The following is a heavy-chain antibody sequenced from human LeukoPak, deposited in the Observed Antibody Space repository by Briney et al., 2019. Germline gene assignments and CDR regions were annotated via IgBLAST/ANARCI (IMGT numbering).Heavy chain of an antibody. CDR3: ASLYSSSWYDYYYYGMDV. J-gene: IGHJ6*02. Sequence: PSETLSLTCAVYGGSLSGYYWSWIRQPPGKGLEWIGEINHSGSTNYNPSLKSRVTISVDTSKNQFSLKLSSVTAADTAVYYCASLYSSSWYDYYYYGMDVWGQGTTVTVSS. CDR2: INHSGST. V-gene: IGHV4-34*01. CDR1: GGSLSGYY. D-gene: IGHD6-13*01.